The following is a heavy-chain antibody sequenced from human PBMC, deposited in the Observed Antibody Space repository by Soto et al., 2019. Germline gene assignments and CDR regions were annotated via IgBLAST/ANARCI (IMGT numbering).Heavy chain of an antibody. J-gene: IGHJ4*02. CDR3: ARSGHNFGGVV. CDR2: VYYSGST. Sequence: TSETLSLTCTFSVASMSNYYGSCIRQPPGKGLEHIGYVYYSGSTNYNPSLKSRVTISVDTSNNQFSLKLSSVTAADTAIYYCARSGHNFGGVVWGQGILVSVSS. V-gene: IGHV4-59*01. CDR1: VASMSNYY. D-gene: IGHD3-16*01.